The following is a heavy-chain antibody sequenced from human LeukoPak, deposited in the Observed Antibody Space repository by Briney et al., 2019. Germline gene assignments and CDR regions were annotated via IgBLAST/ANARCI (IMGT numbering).Heavy chain of an antibody. CDR3: ARDPTYYYDSSGYLS. CDR1: GYTFTSYG. Sequence: ASVKVSCKASGYTFTSYGISWVRQAPGQGLEWMGWISAYNGNTNYAQKLQGRVTMTTDTSTSTAYMELRSLRSDDTAVYSCARDPTYYYDSSGYLSWGQGTLVTVSS. D-gene: IGHD3-22*01. J-gene: IGHJ5*02. V-gene: IGHV1-18*01. CDR2: ISAYNGNT.